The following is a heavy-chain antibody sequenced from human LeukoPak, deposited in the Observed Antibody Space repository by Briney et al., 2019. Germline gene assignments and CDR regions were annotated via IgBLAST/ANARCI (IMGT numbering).Heavy chain of an antibody. Sequence: SVKVSCKASGGTFSSYAISWVRQAPGQGLEWMGRIIPNLGIANYAQKFQGRVTITADKSTSTAYMELSSLRSEDTAVYYCARGAPASGLDGWGQGTLVTVSS. CDR3: ARGAPASGLDG. V-gene: IGHV1-69*04. D-gene: IGHD6-19*01. CDR2: IIPNLGIA. J-gene: IGHJ4*02. CDR1: GGTFSSYA.